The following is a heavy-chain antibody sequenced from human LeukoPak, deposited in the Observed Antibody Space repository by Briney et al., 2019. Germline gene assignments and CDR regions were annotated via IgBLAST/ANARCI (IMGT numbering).Heavy chain of an antibody. Sequence: PEGSLRLSCAASGFTFSSYAMSWVRQAPGKGLEWVSAISGSGGSTYYADSVKGRFTISRDNSKNTLYLQMNSLRAEDTAVYYCARDTAGVGGSSSGYYYGMDVWGQGTTVTVSS. D-gene: IGHD6-6*01. CDR3: ARDTAGVGGSSSGYYYGMDV. CDR2: ISGSGGST. J-gene: IGHJ6*02. V-gene: IGHV3-23*01. CDR1: GFTFSSYA.